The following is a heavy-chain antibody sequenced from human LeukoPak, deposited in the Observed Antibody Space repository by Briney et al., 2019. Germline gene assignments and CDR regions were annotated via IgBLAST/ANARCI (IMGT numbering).Heavy chain of an antibody. CDR3: ARVWSRYDYVWGISPWGY. V-gene: IGHV3-11*01. CDR2: ISSSGSTI. CDR1: GFTFSDYY. D-gene: IGHD3-16*01. J-gene: IGHJ4*02. Sequence: GGSLRLSCAASGFTFSDYYMSWIRQAPGKGLEWVSYISSSGSTIYYADSVKGRFTISRDNAKNSLYLQMNSLRAEDTAVYYCARVWSRYDYVWGISPWGYGGQGPLVTVSS.